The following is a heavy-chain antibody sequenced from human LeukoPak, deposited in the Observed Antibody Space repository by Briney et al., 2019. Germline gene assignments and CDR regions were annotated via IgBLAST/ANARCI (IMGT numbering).Heavy chain of an antibody. CDR2: IYYSGST. CDR1: GGSISSYY. Sequence: KASETLSLTCTVSGGSISSYYWSWLRQPPGRGLEWIGYIYYSGSTNYNPSLKSRVTISVDTSKNQFSLKLSSVTAADTAVYYCARDPDIEGYFDYWGQGTLVTVSS. V-gene: IGHV4-59*01. CDR3: ARDPDIEGYFDY. J-gene: IGHJ4*02. D-gene: IGHD2-15*01.